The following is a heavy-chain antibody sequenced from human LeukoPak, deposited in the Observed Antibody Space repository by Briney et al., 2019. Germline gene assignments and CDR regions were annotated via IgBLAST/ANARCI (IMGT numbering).Heavy chain of an antibody. Sequence: GGSLRLSCVASGFTFSSYAMHWVRQAPGKGLEWVAVISYDGSNKYYADSVKGRFTISRDNSKNTLYLQMNSLRAEDTAVYYCAKDRSSGWYGRDYYYYGMDVWGQGTTVTVSS. V-gene: IGHV3-30-3*01. CDR3: AKDRSSGWYGRDYYYYGMDV. J-gene: IGHJ6*02. CDR2: ISYDGSNK. D-gene: IGHD6-19*01. CDR1: GFTFSSYA.